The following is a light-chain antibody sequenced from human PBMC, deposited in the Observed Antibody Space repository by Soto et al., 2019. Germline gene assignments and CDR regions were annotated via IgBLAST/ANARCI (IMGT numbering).Light chain of an antibody. J-gene: IGLJ2*01. V-gene: IGLV2-23*03. CDR1: SSDIGSYNF. CDR2: EGS. CDR3: CSYARSSTFI. Sequence: QSALTQPASVSGSPGQSITISCTGTSSDIGSYNFVSWYQQHPGKAPKLMIYEGSQRPSGVSNRFSGSKSGNTASLTISGLQAEDEADYYGCSYARSSTFIFGGGPKLTVL.